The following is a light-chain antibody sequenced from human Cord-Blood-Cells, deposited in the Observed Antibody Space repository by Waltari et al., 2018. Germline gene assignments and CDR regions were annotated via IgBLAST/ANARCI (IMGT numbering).Light chain of an antibody. CDR3: QHSYSTLLT. J-gene: IGKJ4*01. Sequence: DIQMTQDPSSLSASVGDRVTITCRASQSISSYVNWYRQKPGKAAKLLIYAASSLQSGVPSRFSGSGSGTDFTLTISSLQPEDFATYCCQHSYSTLLTFGGGTKLEIK. V-gene: IGKV1-39*01. CDR2: AAS. CDR1: QSISSY.